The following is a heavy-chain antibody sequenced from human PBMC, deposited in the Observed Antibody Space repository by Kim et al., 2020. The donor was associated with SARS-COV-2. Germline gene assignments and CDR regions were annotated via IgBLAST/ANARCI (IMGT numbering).Heavy chain of an antibody. D-gene: IGHD6-19*01. CDR3: ARMIAVAGNNWFDP. Sequence: NPSLKSRGTISVDTSKNQFSLKLSSVTAADTAVYYCARMIAVAGNNWFDPWGQGTLVTVSS. V-gene: IGHV4-39*01. J-gene: IGHJ5*02.